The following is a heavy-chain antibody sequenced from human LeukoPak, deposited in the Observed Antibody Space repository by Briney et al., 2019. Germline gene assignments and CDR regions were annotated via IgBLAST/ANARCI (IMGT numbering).Heavy chain of an antibody. CDR2: IYHSGST. D-gene: IGHD3-10*01. CDR3: ARDRGDDAFAI. Sequence: SQTLSLTCAVSGGSISSGGYSWSWIRQPPGKGLEWIGYIYHSGSTYYNPSLKSRVTISVDRSKNQFSLKLSSVTAADTAVYYCARDRGDDAFAIWGQGTMVTVSS. V-gene: IGHV4-30-2*01. J-gene: IGHJ3*02. CDR1: GGSISSGGYS.